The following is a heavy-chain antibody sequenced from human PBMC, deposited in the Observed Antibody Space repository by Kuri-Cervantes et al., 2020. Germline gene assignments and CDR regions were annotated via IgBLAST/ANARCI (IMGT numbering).Heavy chain of an antibody. Sequence: GSLRLSCTVSGGSISSGGYYWSWIRQPPGKGLEWIGYIYYSGSTNYSPSLKSRVTISVDTSKDQFSLKLSSVTAADTAVYYCARGLHYDFWSGYYTPYGMDVWGQGTTVTVSS. D-gene: IGHD3-3*01. CDR2: IYYSGST. J-gene: IGHJ6*02. V-gene: IGHV4-61*08. CDR1: GGSISSGGYY. CDR3: ARGLHYDFWSGYYTPYGMDV.